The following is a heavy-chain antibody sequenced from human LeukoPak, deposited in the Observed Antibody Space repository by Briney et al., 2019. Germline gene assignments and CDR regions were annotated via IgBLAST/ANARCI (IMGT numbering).Heavy chain of an antibody. D-gene: IGHD3-10*02. Sequence: SETLSLTCDISGHSTTRGYYWAWFRQSPGKGPEWIATFFQSQKSFYNASLEGRVIMSLDTSKSQFSLNLTSVTAADTAVYYCARVLPVPYLLDSWGQGTHVTVSS. CDR2: FFQSQKS. J-gene: IGHJ4*02. CDR1: GHSTTRGYY. V-gene: IGHV4-38-2*01. CDR3: ARVLPVPYLLDS.